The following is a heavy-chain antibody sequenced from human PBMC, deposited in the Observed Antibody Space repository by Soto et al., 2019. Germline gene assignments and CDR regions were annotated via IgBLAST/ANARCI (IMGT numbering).Heavy chain of an antibody. D-gene: IGHD3-9*01. V-gene: IGHV4-39*01. J-gene: IGHJ4*02. CDR1: DDSINSDKYY. Sequence: SETLSLTCSVSDDSINSDKYYWGWIRQPPGKGLDWIGSFYYRGIAYYNPSLQTRVTISLDKSRSQFSLKLNSVTAADSAVYFCARLEGLATISYYFDFWGPGALVTVSS. CDR3: ARLEGLATISYYFDF. CDR2: FYYRGIA.